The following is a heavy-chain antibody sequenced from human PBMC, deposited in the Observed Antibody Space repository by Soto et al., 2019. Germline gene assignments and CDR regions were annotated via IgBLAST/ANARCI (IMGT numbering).Heavy chain of an antibody. CDR2: IYYSGST. CDR3: ARNSYSYDTTPYYYYYYGMDV. Sequence: PSDTLALTCTDSGGSISSRSYYWGWIRQPPGKGLEWIGSIYYSGSTYYNPSLKSRVTISVDTSKNQFSLKLSSVTAEDTAVYYCARNSYSYDTTPYYYYYYGMDVWGQGTTVTVS. CDR1: GGSISSRSYY. J-gene: IGHJ6*02. D-gene: IGHD5-18*01. V-gene: IGHV4-39*01.